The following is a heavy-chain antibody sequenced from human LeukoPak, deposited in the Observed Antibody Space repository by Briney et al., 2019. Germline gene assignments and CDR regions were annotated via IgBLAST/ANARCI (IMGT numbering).Heavy chain of an antibody. CDR2: IYYSGST. CDR1: GGSISSSSYY. D-gene: IGHD2-2*01. Sequence: PSETLSLTCTVSGGSISSSSYYWGWIRQPPGKGLEWIGSIYYSGSTYYNPSLKRRVTISVDTSKNQFSLKLSSVTAADTAVYYCARLGYCSSTSCDWFDPWGQGTLVTVSS. CDR3: ARLGYCSSTSCDWFDP. V-gene: IGHV4-39*01. J-gene: IGHJ5*02.